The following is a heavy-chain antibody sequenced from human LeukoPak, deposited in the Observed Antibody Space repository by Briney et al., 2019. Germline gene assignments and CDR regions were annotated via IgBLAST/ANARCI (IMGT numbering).Heavy chain of an antibody. CDR1: GGSISSYL. CDR3: ARGQYSGSCFDN. CDR2: IYYSGST. J-gene: IGHJ4*02. V-gene: IGHV4-59*01. D-gene: IGHD1-26*01. Sequence: PSETLSLTCTVSGGSISSYLWSWIRQPPGKGLEWIGYIYYSGSTNYNPSLKSRVTILVDTSKNQFSLKVSSVTAADTAVYYCARGQYSGSCFDNWGQGSLVTVSS.